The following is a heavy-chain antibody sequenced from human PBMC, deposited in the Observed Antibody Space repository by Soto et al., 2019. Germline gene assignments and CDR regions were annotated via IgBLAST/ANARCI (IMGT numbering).Heavy chain of an antibody. D-gene: IGHD3-10*01. V-gene: IGHV1-18*01. J-gene: IGHJ4*02. Sequence: QVPLVQSGAEVKKPGASVKVSCKASGYTFTSYGISWVRQAPGQGLEWMGWISAYNGNTNYAQKLQGRVTMTTDTSTSTAYMELRSLRSDDTAVYYCARTPNGENDYGSGPHDYWGQGTLVTVSS. CDR2: ISAYNGNT. CDR1: GYTFTSYG. CDR3: ARTPNGENDYGSGPHDY.